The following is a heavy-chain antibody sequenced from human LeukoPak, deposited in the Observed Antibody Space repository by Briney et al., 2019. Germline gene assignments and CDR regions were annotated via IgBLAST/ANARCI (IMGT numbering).Heavy chain of an antibody. J-gene: IGHJ4*02. D-gene: IGHD3-10*01. CDR2: INPNSGGT. CDR1: GYTFIDYY. V-gene: IGHV1-2*02. CDR3: ARIRYYYGSGSYSLGY. Sequence: ASVTVSFTASGYTFIDYYIHWERHAPGQGLEWMGWINPNSGGTSYGQKFQGRVTMTRDTSISTAYMELSRLISDETAVYYCARIRYYYGSGSYSLGYWGQGTLVTVSS.